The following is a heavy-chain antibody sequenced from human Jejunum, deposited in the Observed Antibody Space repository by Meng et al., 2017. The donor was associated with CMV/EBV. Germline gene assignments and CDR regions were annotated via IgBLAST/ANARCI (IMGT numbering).Heavy chain of an antibody. D-gene: IGHD1-26*01. CDR2: IRYDGGEE. Sequence: CAASGFTFSDYGMFWVRQAPGKGLDWVSFIRYDGGEEYYGDSVTGRFTVSRDNVKNRLYLQMNSLRVEDTAVYYCFGGGMYPGGNYWGQGTMVTVSS. J-gene: IGHJ4*02. CDR3: FGGGMYPGGNY. V-gene: IGHV3-30*02. CDR1: GFTFSDYG.